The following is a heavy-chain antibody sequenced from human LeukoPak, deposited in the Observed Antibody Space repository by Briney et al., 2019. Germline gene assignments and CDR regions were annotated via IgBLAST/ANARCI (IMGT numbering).Heavy chain of an antibody. J-gene: IGHJ4*02. CDR3: ARDGRINGRGYGFGY. CDR2: IIPILGIA. D-gene: IGHD5-12*01. V-gene: IGHV1-69*04. Sequence: SVKVSCKASGGTFSSYAISWVRQAPGQGLEWMGRIIPILGIANYAQKFQGRVTITADKSTSTAYMELSSLRSEDTAVYYCARDGRINGRGYGFGYWGQGTLVTVSS. CDR1: GGTFSSYA.